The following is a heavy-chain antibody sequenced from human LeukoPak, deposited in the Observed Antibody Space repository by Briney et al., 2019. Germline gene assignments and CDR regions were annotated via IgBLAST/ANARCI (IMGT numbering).Heavy chain of an antibody. D-gene: IGHD6-6*01. CDR2: IIPIFGTA. Sequence: SVKVSCKASGGTFSSYAISWVRQAPGQGLEWMGGIIPIFGTANYAQKFQGRVTITADKSTSTSYMELSSLRSEDTAVYYCAGEKASIAAYWGQGPLVTVSS. V-gene: IGHV1-69*06. J-gene: IGHJ4*02. CDR3: AGEKASIAAY. CDR1: GGTFSSYA.